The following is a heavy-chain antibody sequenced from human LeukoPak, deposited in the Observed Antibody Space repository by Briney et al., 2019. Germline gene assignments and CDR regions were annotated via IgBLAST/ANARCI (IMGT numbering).Heavy chain of an antibody. D-gene: IGHD4-23*01. CDR3: SKLAYGVNLFHY. CDR2: ISVCSGNT. V-gene: IGHV1-18*01. J-gene: IGHJ4*02. Sequence: GAAVKVSLKASGYTFTIDGITLVRRAPGQGLEWMGWISVCSGNTNYAQKLQGRGTMTTEIATSKADMELRSLRSNDTAMYYCSKLAYGVNLFHYWGQGTLVSVP. CDR1: GYTFTIDG.